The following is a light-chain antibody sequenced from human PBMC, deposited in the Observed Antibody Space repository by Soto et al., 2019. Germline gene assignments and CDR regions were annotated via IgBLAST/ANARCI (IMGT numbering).Light chain of an antibody. CDR3: QHDGSSGT. CDR1: QSVSNNY. J-gene: IGKJ1*01. CDR2: GAS. Sequence: WRDRQSVSNNYLAWYQQKPGQAPRLLIYGASNRATGIPDRFSGSGSGTDFSLTVSRLQPEQFSVYYWQHDGSSGTCGQGTKVHIK. V-gene: IGKV3-20*01.